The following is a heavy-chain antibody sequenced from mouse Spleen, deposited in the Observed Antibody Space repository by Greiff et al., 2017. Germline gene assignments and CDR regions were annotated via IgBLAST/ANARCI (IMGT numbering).Heavy chain of an antibody. D-gene: IGHD2-4*01. J-gene: IGHJ3*01. CDR2: IYPSDSET. CDR1: GYTFTSYW. CDR3: ARGDDYAAY. Sequence: QVQLKQPGAELVRPGSSVKLSCKASGYTFTSYWMDWVKQRPGQGLEWIGNIYPSDSETHYNQKFKDKATLTVDKSSSTAYMQLSSLTSEDSAVYYCARGDDYAAYWGQGTLVTVSA. V-gene: IGHV1-61*01.